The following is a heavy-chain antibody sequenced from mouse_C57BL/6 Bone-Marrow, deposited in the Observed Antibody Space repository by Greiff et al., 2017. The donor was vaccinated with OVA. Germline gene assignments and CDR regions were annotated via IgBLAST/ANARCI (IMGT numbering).Heavy chain of an antibody. CDR2: IDPSDSYT. V-gene: IGHV1-50*01. CDR1: GYTFTSYW. D-gene: IGHD3-2*02. J-gene: IGHJ4*01. Sequence: QVQLQQPGAELVKPGASVKLSCKASGYTFTSYWMPWVKQRPGQGLEWIGEIDPSDSYTNYNQKFKGKATLTVDTSSSTAYMQLSSLTSEDYAVYYCASRLLKAMDDWGKGTSVTVSS. CDR3: ASRLLKAMDD.